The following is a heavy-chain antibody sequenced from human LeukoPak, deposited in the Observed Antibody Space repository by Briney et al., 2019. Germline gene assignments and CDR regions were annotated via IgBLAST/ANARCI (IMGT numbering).Heavy chain of an antibody. D-gene: IGHD3-22*01. Sequence: GGSLRLSCAASGFTFSSYSMNWVRQAPGKGLEWVSSISSSTSYIYYADSVKGRFTVSRDNAKNSLYLQMNSLRAEDTAVYYCASGGYYYDSSGYKGYDYWGQGTLVTVSS. J-gene: IGHJ4*02. CDR3: ASGGYYYDSSGYKGYDY. CDR2: ISSSTSYI. V-gene: IGHV3-21*01. CDR1: GFTFSSYS.